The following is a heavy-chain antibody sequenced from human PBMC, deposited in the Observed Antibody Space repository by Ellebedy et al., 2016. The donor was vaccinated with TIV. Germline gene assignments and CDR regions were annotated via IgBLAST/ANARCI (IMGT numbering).Heavy chain of an antibody. CDR2: ISSSSTYI. CDR3: ARAVANEDFFDY. V-gene: IGHV3-21*01. CDR1: GFTFSGYS. J-gene: IGHJ4*02. Sequence: GESLKISCTASGFTFSGYSMNWVRQAPGKGLEWVSSISSSSTYIHYADSVKGRFTISRDNAKKSLYLQMNSLRAEDTAVYYCARAVANEDFFDYWGQGTLVTVSS. D-gene: IGHD6-19*01.